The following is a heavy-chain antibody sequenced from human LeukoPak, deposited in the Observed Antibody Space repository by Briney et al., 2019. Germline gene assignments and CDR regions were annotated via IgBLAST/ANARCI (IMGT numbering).Heavy chain of an antibody. CDR1: GFTFSSYA. J-gene: IGHJ4*02. CDR3: ARDRFIWNYYDSSGYPYDY. V-gene: IGHV3-23*01. CDR2: ISGSGGST. Sequence: PGGSLRLSCAASGFTFSSYAMSWVRQAPGKGLEWVSAISGSGGSTYYADSVKGRFTISRDNSKNTLYLQMNSLRAEDTSVYYCARDRFIWNYYDSSGYPYDYLGQGTLLTVSS. D-gene: IGHD3-22*01.